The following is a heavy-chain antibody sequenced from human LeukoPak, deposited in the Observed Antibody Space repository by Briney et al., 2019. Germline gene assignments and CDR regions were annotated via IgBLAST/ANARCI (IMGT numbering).Heavy chain of an antibody. J-gene: IGHJ4*02. V-gene: IGHV3-7*01. CDR1: GFTFSSYW. CDR3: ARISRYYYDSSGYYPD. Sequence: GGSLRLSCAASGFTFSSYWMSWVRQAPWKGLEWVANIKQDGSEKYYVDSVKGRFTISRDNAKNSLYLQMNSLRAEDPAVYYCARISRYYYDSSGYYPDWGQGTLVTVSS. D-gene: IGHD3-22*01. CDR2: IKQDGSEK.